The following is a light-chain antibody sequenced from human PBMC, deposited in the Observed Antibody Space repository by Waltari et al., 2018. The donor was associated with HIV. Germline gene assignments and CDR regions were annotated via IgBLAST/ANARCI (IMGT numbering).Light chain of an antibody. Sequence: EIVLTQSPATLSLSPGERATLSCRASQSVSSYLAWYQQKPGQAPRLLIYGASSRATGSPARFSGSGSGTDVTLTISSLEPGDFAVYYCQQYNTWPPRTFGQGTKLEIK. CDR3: QQYNTWPPRT. J-gene: IGKJ2*01. V-gene: IGKV3-11*01. CDR1: QSVSSY. CDR2: GAS.